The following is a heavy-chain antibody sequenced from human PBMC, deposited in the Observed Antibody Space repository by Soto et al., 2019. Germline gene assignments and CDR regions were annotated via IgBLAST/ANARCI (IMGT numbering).Heavy chain of an antibody. CDR1: GYSFTSYW. V-gene: IGHV5-51*01. Sequence: PGESLKISCKGSGYSFTSYWIGWVRQMPGKGLEWMGIIYPGDSDTRYSPSFQGQVTISADKSISTAYLQWSSLKASDTAMYYCARHRDERWRYYYYMDVWGKGTTVTVSS. CDR2: IYPGDSDT. D-gene: IGHD2-15*01. CDR3: ARHRDERWRYYYYMDV. J-gene: IGHJ6*03.